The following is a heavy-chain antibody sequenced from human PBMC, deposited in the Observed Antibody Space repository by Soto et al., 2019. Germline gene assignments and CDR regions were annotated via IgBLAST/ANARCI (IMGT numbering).Heavy chain of an antibody. V-gene: IGHV4-30-4*01. D-gene: IGHD3-3*01. CDR3: ARDEKTRFLEWLFSD. J-gene: IGHJ4*02. Sequence: SETLSLTCTVSGGSSSSRDYYWSRIRQPPGKGLEWIGYIYYSGSTYYNPSLKSRVTISVDTSKSQFSLKLSSVTAADTAVYYCARDEKTRFLEWLFSDWGQGTLVTVSS. CDR2: IYYSGST. CDR1: GGSSSSRDYY.